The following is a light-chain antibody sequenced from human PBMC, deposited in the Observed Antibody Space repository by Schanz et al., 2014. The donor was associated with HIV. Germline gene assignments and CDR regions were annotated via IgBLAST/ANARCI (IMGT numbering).Light chain of an antibody. V-gene: IGLV1-40*01. CDR1: SSNIGAGYD. J-gene: IGLJ2*01. Sequence: QSVLTQPPSVSGAPGQRVTISCTGSSSNIGAGYDVHWYQQLPGTAPKLLIYVNSNRPSGVPDRFSGSKSGTSASLAITGLQAEDEADYYCSSYTSSSTLDFGGGTKLTVL. CDR2: VNS. CDR3: SSYTSSSTLD.